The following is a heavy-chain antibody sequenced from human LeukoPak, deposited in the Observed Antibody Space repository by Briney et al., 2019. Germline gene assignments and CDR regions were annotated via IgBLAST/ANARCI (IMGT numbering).Heavy chain of an antibody. CDR1: GFTFTTHD. Sequence: ASVKVSCKTSGFTFTTHDMTWVRQATGQGLEWMGWMNPDSGDTGYAQKFQGRVTMTRDTSISTAYMELSGLQSEDTAIYYCARGLGDYNTDWFPVSGYWGQGTLVTVSS. CDR2: MNPDSGDT. V-gene: IGHV1-8*01. J-gene: IGHJ4*02. CDR3: ARGLGDYNTDWFPVSGY. D-gene: IGHD3-9*01.